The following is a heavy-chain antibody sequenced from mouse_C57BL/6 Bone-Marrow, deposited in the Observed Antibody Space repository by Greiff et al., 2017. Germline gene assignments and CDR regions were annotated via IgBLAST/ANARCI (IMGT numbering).Heavy chain of an antibody. V-gene: IGHV1-64*01. J-gene: IGHJ3*01. Sequence: QVQLQQPGAELVKPGASVKLSCKASGYTFTSYWMHWVKQRPGQGLEWIGMIHPNSGSTNYNEKFKSKATLTVDKSSSTAYMQLSSLTSEDSAVYYCARIRLLRGFAYWGQGTLVTVSA. CDR2: IHPNSGST. D-gene: IGHD1-1*01. CDR3: ARIRLLRGFAY. CDR1: GYTFTSYW.